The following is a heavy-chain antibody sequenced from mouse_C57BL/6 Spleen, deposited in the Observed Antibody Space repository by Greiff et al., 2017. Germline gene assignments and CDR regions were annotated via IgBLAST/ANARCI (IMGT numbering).Heavy chain of an antibody. D-gene: IGHD2-3*01. CDR3: ARQDDYAMDY. Sequence: QVQLQQSGPELVKPGASVKISCKASGYSFTSYYIHWVKQRPGQGLEWIGWIYPGSGNTKYNEKFKGKATLTADTSSSTAYMQLSSLTSEDSAVYYCARQDDYAMDYWGQGTSVTVSS. CDR2: IYPGSGNT. J-gene: IGHJ4*01. V-gene: IGHV1-66*01. CDR1: GYSFTSYY.